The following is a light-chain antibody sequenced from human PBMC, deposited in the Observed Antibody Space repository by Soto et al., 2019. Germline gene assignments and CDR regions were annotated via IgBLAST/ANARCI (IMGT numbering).Light chain of an antibody. CDR3: QQSCSTPRA. Sequence: DIIIAHSRGSLALCLGDSATVNFKSIQILICSSNDKSYLAWYQHKPGQPPKLLIYWASTRESGVPDRFSGSGSGTDFTLTIASLQAEDVAVYYCQQSCSTPRAFGQGTKVDIK. V-gene: IGKV4-1*01. CDR2: WAS. J-gene: IGKJ1*01. CDR1: QILICSSNDKSY.